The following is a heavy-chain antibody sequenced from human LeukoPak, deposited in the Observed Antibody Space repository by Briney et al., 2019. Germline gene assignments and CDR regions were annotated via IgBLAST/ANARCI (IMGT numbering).Heavy chain of an antibody. CDR2: IHHSGST. Sequence: PSETLSLTCTVSGDSISNNNYYWDWIRQPPGKGLEWIGSIHHSGSTYHNPSLKSRVTISVDTSKNQFSLRLNSVTTADTAVYYCAGASFHYDSWFDPWGQGILVIVSS. J-gene: IGHJ5*02. D-gene: IGHD3-16*01. V-gene: IGHV4-39*07. CDR1: GDSISNNNYY. CDR3: AGASFHYDSWFDP.